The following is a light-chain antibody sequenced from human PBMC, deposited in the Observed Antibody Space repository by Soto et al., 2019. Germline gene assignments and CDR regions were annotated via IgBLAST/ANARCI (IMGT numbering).Light chain of an antibody. CDR2: RAS. CDR3: QQYKSYPWP. Sequence: IQVSLSAATVSAFVRDSVGITCRASQTISNFLAWYQQKPGKAPKLLFYRASNLEGGVPSRFSGGGSGTEFTLTINSLQPDDSATYYCQQYKSYPWPFGQGTKV. V-gene: IGKV1-5*03. CDR1: QTISNF. J-gene: IGKJ1*01.